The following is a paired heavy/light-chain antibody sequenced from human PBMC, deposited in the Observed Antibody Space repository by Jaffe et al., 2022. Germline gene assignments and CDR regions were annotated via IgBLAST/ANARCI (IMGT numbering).Light chain of an antibody. CDR3: LLYYGGGSEVPWV. Sequence: QTVVTQEPSLTVSPGGTVTLTCASSAGAVTSSYYPNWFQQKPGQAPRALIYSTSNKHSWTPARFSGSLLGGKAALTLSGVQPEDEADYYCLLYYGGGSEVPWVFGGGTKLTVL. J-gene: IGLJ3*02. V-gene: IGLV7-43*01. CDR2: STS. CDR1: AGAVTSSYY.
Heavy chain of an antibody. CDR2: IPYDGRRE. V-gene: IGHV3-30*02. J-gene: IGHJ4*02. CDR1: GFPFSNNG. Sequence: QAQLVESGGGVVQPGGFMRLSCAASGFPFSNNGMHWVRQAPGKGLEWVAFIPYDGRREYYADSVKGRFTISRDNSKSTMYLQMTSLKTEDTAVYYCAKDRSSADPLGHYFDYWGQGTLVTVSS. D-gene: IGHD3-16*01. CDR3: AKDRSSADPLGHYFDY.